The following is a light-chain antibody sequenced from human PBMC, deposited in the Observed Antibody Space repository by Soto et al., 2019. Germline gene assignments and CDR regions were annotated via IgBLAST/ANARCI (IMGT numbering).Light chain of an antibody. V-gene: IGLV1-40*01. CDR2: GNS. CDR1: SSNIGAGYN. CDR3: NSYDGSLSGLV. Sequence: QSVLTQPPSVSGAPGQRVTISCTGSSSNIGAGYNVHWYQQLPGTAPKLLIYGNSNRPSGVPDRFSGSKSGTSASLAITGLQAEDDADYYCNSYDGSLSGLVFGGGTQLTVL. J-gene: IGLJ2*01.